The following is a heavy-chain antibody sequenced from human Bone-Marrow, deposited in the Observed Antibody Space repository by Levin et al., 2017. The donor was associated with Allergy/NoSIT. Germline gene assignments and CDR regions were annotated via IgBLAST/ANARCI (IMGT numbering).Heavy chain of an antibody. D-gene: IGHD5-24*01. CDR2: IWYDGSNK. CDR1: GFTFSSYG. Sequence: GESLKISCAASGFTFSSYGMHWVRQAPGKGLEWVAVIWYDGSNKYYADSVKGRFTISRDNSKNTLYLQMNSLRAEDTAVYYCARDRLQYYYYMDVWGKGTTVTVSS. J-gene: IGHJ6*03. V-gene: IGHV3-33*01. CDR3: ARDRLQYYYYMDV.